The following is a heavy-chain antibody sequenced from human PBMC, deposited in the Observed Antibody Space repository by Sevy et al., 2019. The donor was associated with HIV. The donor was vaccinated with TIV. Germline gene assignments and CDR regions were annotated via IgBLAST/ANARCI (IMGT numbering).Heavy chain of an antibody. J-gene: IGHJ6*02. Sequence: GGSLRLSCAASGFTFSSYSMNWVHQAPGKGLEWVSYISSSSTIYYADSVKGRFTISRDNAKNSLYLQMNSLRDEDTAVYYCARDLDEDYYYGMDVWGQGTTVTVSS. V-gene: IGHV3-48*02. CDR3: ARDLDEDYYYGMDV. CDR2: ISSSSTI. CDR1: GFTFSSYS.